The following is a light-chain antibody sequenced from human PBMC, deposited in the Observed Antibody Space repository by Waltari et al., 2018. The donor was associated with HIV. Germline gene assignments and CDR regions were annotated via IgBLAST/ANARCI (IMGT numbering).Light chain of an antibody. Sequence: EIVLTQSPATLSLSPGDRASLSCRASQSISSYLAWYQLKSGQAPRLLIYDASNRATGVPGRFSGSGSGTDFTLTINNLETEDFAVYFCQQRSNWPLTFGGGTKVDI. CDR2: DAS. V-gene: IGKV3-11*01. CDR3: QQRSNWPLT. CDR1: QSISSY. J-gene: IGKJ4*01.